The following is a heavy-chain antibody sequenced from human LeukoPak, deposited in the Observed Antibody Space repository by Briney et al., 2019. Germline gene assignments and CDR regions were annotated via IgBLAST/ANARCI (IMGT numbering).Heavy chain of an antibody. Sequence: RASVKVSCKASGYTFTSYGISWVRQAPGQGLEWMGWISAYNGNTNYAQKLQGRVTMTTDTSTSTAYMELRSLRSDDTAVYYCARVLGAVADYYFDYWGQGTLVTVSS. CDR1: GYTFTSYG. V-gene: IGHV1-18*01. J-gene: IGHJ4*02. CDR3: ARVLGAVADYYFDY. D-gene: IGHD6-19*01. CDR2: ISAYNGNT.